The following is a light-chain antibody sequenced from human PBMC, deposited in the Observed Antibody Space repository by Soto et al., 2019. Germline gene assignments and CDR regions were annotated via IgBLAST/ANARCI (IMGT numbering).Light chain of an antibody. CDR3: QQSYSTPIT. J-gene: IGKJ5*01. CDR2: AAS. V-gene: IGKV1-39*01. Sequence: DLQMTQSPSSLSASVGDRVTITCRASQSISSYLNWYQQKPGKAPKLLIYAASSLQSGVPSRFSGIVSATDFSLTISSLQPEEFATYSCQQSYSTPITFGQGTRLEIK. CDR1: QSISSY.